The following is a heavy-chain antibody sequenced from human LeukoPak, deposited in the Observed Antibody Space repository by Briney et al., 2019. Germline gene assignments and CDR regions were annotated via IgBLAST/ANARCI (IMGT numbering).Heavy chain of an antibody. D-gene: IGHD6-6*01. Sequence: GGSLRLSCAASGFTSSNYAMSWVRQAPGKGLEWVSLISGSGGSTYYADSVKGRFTLSRDISKYTLYLQMNSLRAEDTAIYYCARAFTTITARFDYWGQGTLVTVPS. V-gene: IGHV3-23*01. CDR2: ISGSGGST. CDR1: GFTSSNYA. CDR3: ARAFTTITARFDY. J-gene: IGHJ4*02.